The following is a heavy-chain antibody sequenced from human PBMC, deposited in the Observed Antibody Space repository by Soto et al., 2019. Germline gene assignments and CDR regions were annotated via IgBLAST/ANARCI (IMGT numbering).Heavy chain of an antibody. CDR1: GYTFTGYY. CDR2: INPNSVGT. J-gene: IGHJ4*02. V-gene: IGHV1-2*04. CDR3: ARSGREYYGSGSYADY. D-gene: IGHD3-10*01. Sequence: QVQLVQSGAEVKKPGASVKVSCKASGYTFTGYYMHWVRQAPGQGLEWMGWINPNSVGTNYAQKFQGWVTMTRDTAISTAYMELSRLRSDDTAVYYCARSGREYYGSGSYADYWGQGTLVTVSS.